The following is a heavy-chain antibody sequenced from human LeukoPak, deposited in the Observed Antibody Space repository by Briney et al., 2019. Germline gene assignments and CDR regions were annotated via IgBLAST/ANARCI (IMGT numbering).Heavy chain of an antibody. J-gene: IGHJ4*02. CDR3: ARDEDPTYYED. CDR1: GFTFTSYA. CDR2: IPYDGSNK. Sequence: QAGGSLRLSCTASGFTFTSYAMHWVRQAPGKGLEWVAVIPYDGSNKYYADSVKGRFTISRDNSKNTLYLQMNSLRAEDTAVYYCARDEDPTYYEDWGQGTLVTVSS. V-gene: IGHV3-30*04.